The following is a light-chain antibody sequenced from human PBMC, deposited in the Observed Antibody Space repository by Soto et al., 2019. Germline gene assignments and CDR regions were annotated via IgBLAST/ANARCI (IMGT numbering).Light chain of an antibody. Sequence: DIQMTQSPSSLSASVGDRVSITCRASQGISNFLAWYQHKPGKVPKLLIYAASTLQSGVPSRFSGSGSGTDFTLTISSLQPEDVATYYCQKYSSGPSLTFGGGTKVEIK. V-gene: IGKV1-27*01. J-gene: IGKJ4*01. CDR2: AAS. CDR3: QKYSSGPSLT. CDR1: QGISNF.